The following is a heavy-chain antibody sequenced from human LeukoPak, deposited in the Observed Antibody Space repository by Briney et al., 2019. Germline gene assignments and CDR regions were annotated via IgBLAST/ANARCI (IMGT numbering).Heavy chain of an antibody. CDR1: GFTFSSYS. Sequence: PGGSVRLSCAASGFTFSSYSMNWVRQAPGKGLEWVSSISSSSSYIYYADSVKGRFTISRDNAKNSLYLQMNSLRAEDTAVYYCARAPRLRLGELSLFFDYWGQGTLVTVSS. D-gene: IGHD3-16*02. CDR2: ISSSSSYI. V-gene: IGHV3-21*01. CDR3: ARAPRLRLGELSLFFDY. J-gene: IGHJ4*02.